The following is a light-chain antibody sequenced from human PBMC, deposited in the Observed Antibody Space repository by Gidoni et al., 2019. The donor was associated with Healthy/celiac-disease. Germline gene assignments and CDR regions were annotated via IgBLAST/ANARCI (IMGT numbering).Light chain of an antibody. CDR3: QQSYSTPQT. CDR1: QSISSY. Sequence: DIKMTQSPSSLSASVGDRVTITCRASQSISSYLNWYQQKPGKAPKLLIYASSSLQSGVPSRFSGSGSVTDFTLTISSLQPEDFATYYCQQSYSTPQTFGGGTKVEIK. CDR2: ASS. V-gene: IGKV1-39*01. J-gene: IGKJ4*01.